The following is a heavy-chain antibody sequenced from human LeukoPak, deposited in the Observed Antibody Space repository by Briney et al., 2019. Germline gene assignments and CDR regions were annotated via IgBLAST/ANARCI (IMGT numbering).Heavy chain of an antibody. CDR3: ARREDSSGWYNVGY. J-gene: IGHJ4*02. V-gene: IGHV5-51*01. CDR1: GYRFTSYW. Sequence: LGESLKISCKGSGYRFTSYWIGWVRQIPGKGLEWMGIIYPGDSDTRYSPSFQGQVTISADKSISTAYPQWSSLKASDTAMYYCARREDSSGWYNVGYWGQGTLVTVSS. CDR2: IYPGDSDT. D-gene: IGHD6-19*01.